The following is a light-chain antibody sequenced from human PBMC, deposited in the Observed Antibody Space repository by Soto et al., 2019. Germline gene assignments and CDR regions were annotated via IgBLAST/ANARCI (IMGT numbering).Light chain of an antibody. V-gene: IGKV4-1*01. CDR3: QRYHRTPVT. Sequence: DIVMTQSPDSLAVSLGERATINCKSSQSVLYSNNKNYLSWYQQKPGQPPKLLIYWASTRESGVPDRFSGSGSGTDFTLTISSMPASYVALYYCQRYHRTPVTFGQGTKVDIK. CDR2: WAS. CDR1: QSVLYSNNKNY. J-gene: IGKJ2*01.